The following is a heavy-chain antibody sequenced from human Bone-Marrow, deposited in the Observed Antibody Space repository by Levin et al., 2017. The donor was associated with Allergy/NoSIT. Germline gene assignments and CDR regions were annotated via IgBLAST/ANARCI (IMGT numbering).Heavy chain of an antibody. Sequence: ETLSLTCTVSGGSISSYYWSWIRQPPGKGLEWVSVIYSGGSTYYADSVKGRFTISRDNSKNTLYLQMNSLRAEDTAVYYCASAVGLYFDYWGQGTLVTVSS. D-gene: IGHD3/OR15-3a*01. J-gene: IGHJ4*02. V-gene: IGHV3-53*01. CDR2: IYSGGST. CDR3: ASAVGLYFDY. CDR1: GGSISSYY.